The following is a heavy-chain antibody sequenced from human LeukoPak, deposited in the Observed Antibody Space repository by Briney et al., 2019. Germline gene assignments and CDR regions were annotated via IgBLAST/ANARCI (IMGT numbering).Heavy chain of an antibody. CDR3: ARYGGFLDY. D-gene: IGHD3-16*01. V-gene: IGHV3-30*04. Sequence: GGSLRLSCAASGFIFSNYAMHWVRQAPGKGLEWVAVISYDGRNQYYADSVKGRFTVPRDNSKSTLYLQMNSLRGEDTAVYNCARYGGFLDYWGQGTLVTVSS. J-gene: IGHJ4*02. CDR1: GFIFSNYA. CDR2: ISYDGRNQ.